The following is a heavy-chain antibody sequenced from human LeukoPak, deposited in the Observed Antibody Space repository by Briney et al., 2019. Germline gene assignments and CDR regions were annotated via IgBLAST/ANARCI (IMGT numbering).Heavy chain of an antibody. Sequence: SETLSLTCTVSGGSISSYYWSWIRQPPGKGLEWIGYIYYSGSTYYNPSLKSRVTISVDTSKNQFSLKLSSVTAADTAVYYCARHLGWNAGVAYNWFDPWGQGTLVTVSS. D-gene: IGHD1-1*01. V-gene: IGHV4-59*08. CDR1: GGSISSYY. CDR3: ARHLGWNAGVAYNWFDP. CDR2: IYYSGST. J-gene: IGHJ5*02.